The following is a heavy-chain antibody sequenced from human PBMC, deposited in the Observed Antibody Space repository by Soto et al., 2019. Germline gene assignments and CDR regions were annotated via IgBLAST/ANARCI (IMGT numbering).Heavy chain of an antibody. CDR2: IYHSGRT. V-gene: IGHV4-39*01. CDR3: ARGEWNYGRVFRFDY. J-gene: IGHJ4*02. D-gene: IGHD1-7*01. Sequence: PSETLSLTCTVSGGSISRTTYSWGWIRQPPGKGLEWIGNIYHSGRTSYNPSLRSRVTVSVDTSKNQFSLKLSSVTAADTAVYYFARGEWNYGRVFRFDYWGQGTLVTVSS. CDR1: GGSISRTTYS.